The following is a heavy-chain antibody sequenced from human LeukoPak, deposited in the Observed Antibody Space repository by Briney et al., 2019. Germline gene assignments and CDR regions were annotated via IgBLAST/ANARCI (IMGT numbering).Heavy chain of an antibody. CDR2: IYHSGST. J-gene: IGHJ2*01. Sequence: SQTLSLTCAVSGGSISSGGYSWSWIRQPPGKGLEWIGYIYHSGSTYYHPSLKSRVTISVDRSKNQFSLKLSSVTAADTAVYYCARVRYYDSSGYPRTDWYFDLWGRGTLVTVSS. CDR1: GGSISSGGYS. V-gene: IGHV4-30-2*01. D-gene: IGHD3-22*01. CDR3: ARVRYYDSSGYPRTDWYFDL.